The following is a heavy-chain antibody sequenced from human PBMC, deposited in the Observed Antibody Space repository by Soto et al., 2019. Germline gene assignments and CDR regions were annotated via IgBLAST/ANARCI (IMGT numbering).Heavy chain of an antibody. CDR2: ISYDGSNK. D-gene: IGHD3-10*01. Sequence: PGGSLRLSCAASGFTFSSYGMHWVRQAPGKGLEWVAVISYDGSNKYYADSVKGRFTISRDNSKNTLYLQMNSLRAEDTAVYYCAKDRTYYYGSGSYYTYYYGMDVWAQGTTVTVS. V-gene: IGHV3-30*18. CDR3: AKDRTYYYGSGSYYTYYYGMDV. J-gene: IGHJ6*02. CDR1: GFTFSSYG.